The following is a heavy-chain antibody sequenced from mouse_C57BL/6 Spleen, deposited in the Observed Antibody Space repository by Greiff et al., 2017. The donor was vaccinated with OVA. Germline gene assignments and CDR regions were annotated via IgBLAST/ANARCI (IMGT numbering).Heavy chain of an antibody. J-gene: IGHJ1*03. V-gene: IGHV5-4*01. CDR3: ARDSYGSSYEGYFDV. Sequence: EVQVVESGGGLVKPGGSLKLSCAASGFTFSSYAMSWVRQTPEKRLEWVATISDGGSYTYYPDNVKGRFTISRDNAKNNLYLQMSHLKSEDTAMYYCARDSYGSSYEGYFDVWGTGTTVTVSS. D-gene: IGHD1-1*01. CDR2: ISDGGSYT. CDR1: GFTFSSYA.